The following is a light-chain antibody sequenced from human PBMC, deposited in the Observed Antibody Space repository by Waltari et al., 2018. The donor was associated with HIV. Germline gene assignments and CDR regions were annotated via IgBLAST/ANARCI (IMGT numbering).Light chain of an antibody. CDR2: SDN. J-gene: IGLJ2*01. CDR3: QSYDTSLTGWI. CDR1: GSNIRAGYD. V-gene: IGLV1-40*01. Sequence: QSVLTQPPSVSGAPGQTVTNSCTGSGSNIRAGYDVHWYQQFPGTAPRLLIYSDNNRPSGVPDRFSGSKSGTSASLAISGLRAEDEADYDCQSYDTSLTGWIFGGGTKLTV.